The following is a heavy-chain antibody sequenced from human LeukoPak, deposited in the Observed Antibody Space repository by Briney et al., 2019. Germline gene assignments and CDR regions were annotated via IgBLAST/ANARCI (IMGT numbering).Heavy chain of an antibody. D-gene: IGHD2-2*02. Sequence: GGSLRLSCAASGFTFSSFGMHWVRQAPGKGLEWVAVISYDAKNEYYTDSVKGRFTISRDNAKNTLYLQMNSLRPEDTALYYCVRLRCSSTNCHTLYYYYMDVWGKGTTVTVSS. CDR3: VRLRCSSTNCHTLYYYYMDV. V-gene: IGHV3-33*01. CDR2: ISYDAKNE. J-gene: IGHJ6*03. CDR1: GFTFSSFG.